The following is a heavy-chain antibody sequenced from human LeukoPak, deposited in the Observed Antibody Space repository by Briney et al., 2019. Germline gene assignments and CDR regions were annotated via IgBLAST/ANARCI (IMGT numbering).Heavy chain of an antibody. V-gene: IGHV3-73*01. J-gene: IGHJ4*02. CDR2: IRNKANNYAT. CDR3: IRQDCSGGNCRPPDY. CDR1: GLTFSDSY. D-gene: IGHD2-15*01. Sequence: GGSLRLSCAASGLTFSDSYIHWVRQAPGKGLEWVGRIRNKANNYATVYAVSGRGRFTLYIHNSYHTAYLQINSLRTEDTAVYYCIRQDCSGGNCRPPDYWGQGTLVTVSS.